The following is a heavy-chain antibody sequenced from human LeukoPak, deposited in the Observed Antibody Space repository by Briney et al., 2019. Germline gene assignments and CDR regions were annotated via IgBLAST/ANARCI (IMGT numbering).Heavy chain of an antibody. D-gene: IGHD4-23*01. CDR1: GFTFSDYY. V-gene: IGHV3-23*01. CDR2: ISGIDTST. Sequence: GGSLRLSCAASGFTFSDYYMSWVRQAPGKGLEWVSGISGIDTSTYYADSVKGRFTISRDKSNNTLYLQMNSLRADDTAVYYCAKRDGGNSGPFDYWGQGTLVTVPS. CDR3: AKRDGGNSGPFDY. J-gene: IGHJ4*02.